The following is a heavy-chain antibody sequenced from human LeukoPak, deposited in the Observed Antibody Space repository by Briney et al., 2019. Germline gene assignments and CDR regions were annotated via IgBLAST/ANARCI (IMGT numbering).Heavy chain of an antibody. CDR1: GYTSTSNY. CDR3: ARDNSVRDEAWWFNP. J-gene: IGHJ5*02. D-gene: IGHD5-24*01. Sequence: GASVKVSCKAFGYTSTSNYMHWVRQAPGQGPEWMGVISPSGGSTTYAQKFQGRVTLTRDMSTSTDYLELSSLRSEDTAVYYCARDNSVRDEAWWFNPWAREPWSPSPQ. V-gene: IGHV1-46*01. CDR2: ISPSGGST.